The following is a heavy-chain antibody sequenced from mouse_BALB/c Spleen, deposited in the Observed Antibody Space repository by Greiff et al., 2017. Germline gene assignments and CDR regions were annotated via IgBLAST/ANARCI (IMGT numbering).Heavy chain of an antibody. J-gene: IGHJ4*01. V-gene: IGHV2-9*02. CDR3: ARESAYGYDYAMDY. CDR1: GFSLTSYG. Sequence: VMLVESGPGLVAPSQSLSITCTVSGFSLTSYGVHWVRQPPGKGLEWLGVIWAGGSTNYNSALMSRLSISKENSKSQVFLKMNSLQTDDTAMYYCARESAYGYDYAMDYWGQGTSVTVSS. CDR2: IWAGGST. D-gene: IGHD1-2*01.